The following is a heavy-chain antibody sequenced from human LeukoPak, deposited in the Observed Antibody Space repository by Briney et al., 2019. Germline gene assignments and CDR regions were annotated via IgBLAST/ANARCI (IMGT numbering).Heavy chain of an antibody. CDR2: VNPNSGGT. D-gene: IGHD3-16*01. J-gene: IGHJ4*02. Sequence: GASVKVSCKASGYTFTDSYMRWVRQAPGQGLEWMGRVNPNSGGTDYAQKFQGRVTITRDTSISTAYMELSRLRSDCTAVYFCAITQSHYFDWWGQGTLVTVPS. CDR1: GYTFTDSY. CDR3: AITQSHYFDW. V-gene: IGHV1-2*06.